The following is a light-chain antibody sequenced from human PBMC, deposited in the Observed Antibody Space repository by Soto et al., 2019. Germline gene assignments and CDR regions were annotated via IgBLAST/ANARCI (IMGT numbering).Light chain of an antibody. CDR2: DAS. CDR3: QQSYSIPFT. CDR1: QSSSTY. V-gene: IGKV1-39*01. Sequence: DIQMTQSPSSLSASVGDRVTITCRASQSSSTYFNWYQQKPGKAPKLLIYDASRLQSGVPSRFSGSGSGTDFTLTISSLQHEDVATYYCQQSYSIPFTFGPGTKLYIK. J-gene: IGKJ3*01.